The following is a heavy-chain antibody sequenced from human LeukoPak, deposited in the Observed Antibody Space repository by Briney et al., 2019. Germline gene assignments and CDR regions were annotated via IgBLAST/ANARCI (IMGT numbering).Heavy chain of an antibody. J-gene: IGHJ4*02. CDR3: ARRSPNYYFDY. V-gene: IGHV3-21*01. CDR1: GFTFSNYN. Sequence: GGSLRLSCAASGFTFSNYNMNWVRQAPGKGREWVSSISSSNNYIYYAHSVKGRFTISRDNAKNSLYLQMNSLRAEDTAVYYCARRSPNYYFDYWGQGTPVTVSS. CDR2: ISSSNNYI.